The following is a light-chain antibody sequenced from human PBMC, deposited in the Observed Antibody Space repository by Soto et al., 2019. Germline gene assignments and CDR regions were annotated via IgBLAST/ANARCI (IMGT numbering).Light chain of an antibody. V-gene: IGLV2-23*02. J-gene: IGLJ2*01. CDR2: EVS. CDR1: SSDVGSYNL. Sequence: QSALTQPASVSGSPGQSITISCTGTSSDVGSYNLVSWYQQHPGKAPKLMIYEVSKRPSGVSNRCSGSKSGNTASLTISGLQAEDEADYYCCSYAGSPHVVFGGGTKLTVL. CDR3: CSYAGSPHVV.